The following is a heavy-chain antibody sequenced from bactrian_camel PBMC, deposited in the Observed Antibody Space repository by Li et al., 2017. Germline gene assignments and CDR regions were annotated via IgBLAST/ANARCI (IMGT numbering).Heavy chain of an antibody. Sequence: QLVESGGGSVQAGGSLSLSCAASGDTYSGNCMGWFRQAPGKDREGIAAIYTGGTHRYYADSVKGRFTISQDNSKNTVYLQMNGLKPEDTAIYYCAAEPRQHESCVGSVVAIWAFGTTGQGTQVTVS. V-gene: IGHV3S40*01. CDR1: GDTYSGNC. D-gene: IGHD6*01. J-gene: IGHJ6*01. CDR3: AAEPRQHESCVGSVVAIWAFGT. CDR2: IYTGGTHR.